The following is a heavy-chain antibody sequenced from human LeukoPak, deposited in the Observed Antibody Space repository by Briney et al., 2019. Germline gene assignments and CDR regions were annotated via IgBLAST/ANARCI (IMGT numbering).Heavy chain of an antibody. J-gene: IGHJ4*02. Sequence: ATVKVSCKVSGYTLTELSMHWVRQAPGKGLEWMGGFDPEDGETIYAQKFRGRVTMTEDTSTDTAYMELSSLRSEDTAVYYCATDDCSGGSCYLNWGQGTLVTVSS. CDR2: FDPEDGET. V-gene: IGHV1-24*01. CDR1: GYTLTELS. CDR3: ATDDCSGGSCYLN. D-gene: IGHD2-15*01.